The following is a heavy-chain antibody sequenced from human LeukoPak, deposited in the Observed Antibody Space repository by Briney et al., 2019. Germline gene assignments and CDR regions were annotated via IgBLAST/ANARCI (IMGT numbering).Heavy chain of an antibody. V-gene: IGHV3-7*03. D-gene: IGHD4-11*01. CDR2: IKQDGSEK. J-gene: IGHJ5*02. CDR1: GFTFSSYW. Sequence: GGSLRLSCAASGFTFSSYWMSWVRQAPGKGLEWVANIKQDGSEKYYVDSVKGRFTISRDNAKNSLYLQMNSLRAEDTAVYARVTTIGNWFDPWGQGTLVTVSS. CDR3: VTTIGNWFDP.